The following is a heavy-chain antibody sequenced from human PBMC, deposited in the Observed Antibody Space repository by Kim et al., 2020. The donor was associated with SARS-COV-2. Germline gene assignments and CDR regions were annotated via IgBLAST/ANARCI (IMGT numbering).Heavy chain of an antibody. V-gene: IGHV7-4-1*02. CDR2: IKTNTGSP. J-gene: IGHJ6*02. CDR1: GYTFTNHA. D-gene: IGHD2-15*01. CDR3: ARGGGDCSGGSCFHRNGLDV. Sequence: ASVKVSCKTSGYTFTNHAPHWVRQAPGQGPEWMGWIKTNTGSPTYAQDSTRRFDFSLDTSVSTSYLQITNLKAEDTAVYYCARGGGDCSGGSCFHRNGLDVWGQGTTVIVSS.